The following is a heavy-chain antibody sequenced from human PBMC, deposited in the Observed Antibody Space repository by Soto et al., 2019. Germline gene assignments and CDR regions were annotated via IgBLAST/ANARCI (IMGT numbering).Heavy chain of an antibody. CDR2: TYYRSKWYN. V-gene: IGHV6-1*01. D-gene: IGHD2-2*01. J-gene: IGHJ6*02. Sequence: PSQTLSLTCAISGDSVSSNSAAWNWIRQSPSRGLEWLGRTYYRSKWYNDYAVSVKSRITINPDTSKNQFSLQLNSVTPEDTAVYYCARGKLYCSSTSCYVTPYYYYYGMDFWGQGTTVTVSS. CDR1: GDSVSSNSAA. CDR3: ARGKLYCSSTSCYVTPYYYYYGMDF.